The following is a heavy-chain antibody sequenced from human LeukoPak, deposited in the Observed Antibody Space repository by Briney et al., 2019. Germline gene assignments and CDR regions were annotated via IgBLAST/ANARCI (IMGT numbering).Heavy chain of an antibody. Sequence: SGTLSLTCGVSGGSVTSTNWWTWVRQPPGKGLEWIGEVHLDGRTNYNPSLKSPLTRSVDLSANHISLKLSSVTAADTAFSYCAREGGFYRPLDYSGEGTLVTVSS. J-gene: IGHJ4*02. V-gene: IGHV4-4*02. CDR1: GGSVTSTNW. CDR3: AREGGFYRPLDY. D-gene: IGHD1-26*01. CDR2: VHLDGRT.